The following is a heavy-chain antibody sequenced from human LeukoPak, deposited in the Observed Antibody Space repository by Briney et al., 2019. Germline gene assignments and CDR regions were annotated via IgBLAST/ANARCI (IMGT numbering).Heavy chain of an antibody. CDR2: IKRDGSEK. Sequence: GGSLRLSCAASGFTFSNYWMSWIRQAPGKGLEWVANIKRDGSEKYYVDSVRGRFTISRDNAKNSLFLQMSSLRGEDTAVYFCARGGGTFNYWGQGTLVTVSS. V-gene: IGHV3-7*03. D-gene: IGHD1-14*01. J-gene: IGHJ4*02. CDR1: GFTFSNYW. CDR3: ARGGGTFNY.